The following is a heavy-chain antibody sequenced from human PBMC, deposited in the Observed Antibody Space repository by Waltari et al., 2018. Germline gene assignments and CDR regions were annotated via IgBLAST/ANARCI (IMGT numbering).Heavy chain of an antibody. Sequence: QVQLQESGPGLVKPSETLSLTCGVSGYSISDGYYWGWIRQPPGRGLEWIGDIYGSGTTKKNPPLKSRATISVDTSKNQFSLSLTSVTAADTAVYYCARRHSSGYYYSDFDYWGQGSLVTVSS. CDR2: IYGSGTT. D-gene: IGHD3-22*01. CDR1: GYSISDGYY. V-gene: IGHV4-38-2*01. CDR3: ARRHSSGYYYSDFDY. J-gene: IGHJ4*02.